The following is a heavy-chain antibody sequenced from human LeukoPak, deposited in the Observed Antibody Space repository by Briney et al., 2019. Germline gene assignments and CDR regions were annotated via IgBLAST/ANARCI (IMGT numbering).Heavy chain of an antibody. CDR1: GFAFSSYA. CDR3: AKVLTFGGVLDY. CDR2: ISGSGGST. V-gene: IGHV3-23*01. D-gene: IGHD3-16*01. Sequence: SGGSLRLSCAASGFAFSSYAMSWVRQAPGKGLEWVSAISGSGGSTYYADSVKGRFTISRDNSKNTLYLQMNSLRAEDTAVYYCAKVLTFGGVLDYWGQGTLVTVSS. J-gene: IGHJ4*02.